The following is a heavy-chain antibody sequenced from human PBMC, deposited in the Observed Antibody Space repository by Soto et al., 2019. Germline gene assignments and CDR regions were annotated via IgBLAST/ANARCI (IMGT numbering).Heavy chain of an antibody. CDR2: INPNSGER. J-gene: IGHJ6*03. CDR3: ARGGPLNCYCYTEV. V-gene: IGHV1-2*04. CDR1: GYTFTGYY. Sequence: QVQLVQSGAEVKKPGASVKVSCKASGYTFTGYYMHWMRQAPGQGLEWMGWINPNSGERDYAQNYQGWFTMTRYMSISTAYMELSRLKSNDTAVYYCARGGPLNCYCYTEVWGKGTTVTVSS.